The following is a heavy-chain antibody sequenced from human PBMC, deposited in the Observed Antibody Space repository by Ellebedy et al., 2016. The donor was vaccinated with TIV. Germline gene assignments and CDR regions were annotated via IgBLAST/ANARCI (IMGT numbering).Heavy chain of an antibody. CDR1: GFTLSLYW. CDR2: IKYDGSEK. CDR3: ARAAHFYSYGMDV. D-gene: IGHD3-3*02. Sequence: GESLKISXATSGFTLSLYWMSWVRQAPGKGLEWVANIKYDGSEKYYVDSVKGRFTISRDNAKSSLSLQMNGLRAEDTAFYYCARAAHFYSYGMDVWGQGTTVTVS. J-gene: IGHJ6*02. V-gene: IGHV3-7*01.